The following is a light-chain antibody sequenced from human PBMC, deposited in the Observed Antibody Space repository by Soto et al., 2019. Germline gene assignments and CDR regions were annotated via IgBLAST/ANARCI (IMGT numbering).Light chain of an antibody. J-gene: IGKJ4*01. CDR2: DAS. CDR1: QSVSSY. Sequence: EIVLTQSPATLSLSPGERATLSCRASQSVSSYLAWYQQKPGQAPRLLIYDASNRATGIPARFSGSGSGTDFPLTISRLEPDDFAVYYFQQRSNWLTFGGGTKVDIK. CDR3: QQRSNWLT. V-gene: IGKV3-11*01.